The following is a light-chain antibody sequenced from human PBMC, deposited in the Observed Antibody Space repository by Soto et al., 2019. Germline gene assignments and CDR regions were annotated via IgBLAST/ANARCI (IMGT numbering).Light chain of an antibody. Sequence: QSVLTQPPSASGTPGQRVTISCSGSSSNIGSNYVYWYQQLPGTAPKLLIYSNNQRPSGVPDRFSGSKSGTSASLAISVLRSEDEADYDCAAWDDSLSGWVFGGGTKLTVL. V-gene: IGLV1-47*02. J-gene: IGLJ3*02. CDR1: SSNIGSNY. CDR3: AAWDDSLSGWV. CDR2: SNN.